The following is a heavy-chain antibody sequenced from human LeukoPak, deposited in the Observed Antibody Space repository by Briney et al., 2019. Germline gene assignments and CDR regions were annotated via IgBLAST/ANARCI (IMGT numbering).Heavy chain of an antibody. Sequence: GASVKVSCKASGGTFSSYAISWVRQAPGQGLEWMGRIIPIFGTANYAQKFQGRVTITTDESTSTAYMELSSLRSEDTAVYYCARITAVAGTISDYWGQGTLVTVSS. CDR2: IIPIFGTA. CDR1: GGTFSSYA. D-gene: IGHD6-19*01. V-gene: IGHV1-69*05. CDR3: ARITAVAGTISDY. J-gene: IGHJ4*02.